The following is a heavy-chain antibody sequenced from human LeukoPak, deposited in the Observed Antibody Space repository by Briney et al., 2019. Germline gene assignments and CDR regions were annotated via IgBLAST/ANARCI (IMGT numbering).Heavy chain of an antibody. CDR3: ARKRYYDSSGYYGDAFDI. D-gene: IGHD3-22*01. J-gene: IGHJ3*02. V-gene: IGHV3-53*01. CDR1: GFPFDDYG. CDR2: IYSGGST. Sequence: GGSLRLSCAASGFPFDDYGMSWVRQAPGKGLEWVSVIYSGGSTYYADSVKCRFTVSRDNSKNTLYLQMNSLRAEDTAVYYCARKRYYDSSGYYGDAFDIWGQGTMVTVSS.